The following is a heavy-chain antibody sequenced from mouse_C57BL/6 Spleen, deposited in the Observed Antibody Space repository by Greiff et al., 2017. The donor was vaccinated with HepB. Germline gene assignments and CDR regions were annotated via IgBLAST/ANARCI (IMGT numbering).Heavy chain of an antibody. Sequence: QVQLQQPGAELVKPGASVKLSCKASGYTFTSYWMHWVKQRPGRGLEWIGRIDPNSGGTKYNEKFKSKATLTVDKPSSTAYMQLSSLPSEDSAVYYCARSFYDYAWFAYWGQGTLVTVSA. CDR3: ARSFYDYAWFAY. J-gene: IGHJ3*01. D-gene: IGHD2-4*01. CDR2: IDPNSGGT. CDR1: GYTFTSYW. V-gene: IGHV1-72*01.